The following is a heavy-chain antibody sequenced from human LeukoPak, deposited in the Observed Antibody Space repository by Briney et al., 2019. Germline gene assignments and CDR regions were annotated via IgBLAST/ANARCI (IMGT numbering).Heavy chain of an antibody. CDR2: IIPIFGTA. Sequence: VKVSCKASGGAFSSYAISWVRQAPGQGLEWMGGIIPIFGTANYAQKFQGRVTITADESTSTAYMELSSLRSEDTAVYYCARSLSSSGYYYGVDYWGQGTLVTVSS. V-gene: IGHV1-69*01. J-gene: IGHJ4*02. CDR3: ARSLSSSGYYYGVDY. D-gene: IGHD3-22*01. CDR1: GGAFSSYA.